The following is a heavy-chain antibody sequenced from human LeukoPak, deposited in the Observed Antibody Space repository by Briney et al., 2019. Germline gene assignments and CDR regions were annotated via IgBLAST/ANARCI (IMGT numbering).Heavy chain of an antibody. CDR2: INPSGGSK. CDR1: GYTFTSYY. D-gene: IGHD2-2*01. CDR3: ARAVPGKVLDC. Sequence: GASVTVSCKASGYTFTSYYMHWVRQAPGQGLEWMGIINPSGGSKSYAQKFQGRVTMNRDTCTSTVYMELSSLRSEDTAVYYCARAVPGKVLDCWGQGTLVTVSS. J-gene: IGHJ4*02. V-gene: IGHV1-46*01.